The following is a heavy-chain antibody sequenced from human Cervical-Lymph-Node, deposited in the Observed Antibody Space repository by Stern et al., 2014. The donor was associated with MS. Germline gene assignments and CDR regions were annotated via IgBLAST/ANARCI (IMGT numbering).Heavy chain of an antibody. Sequence: VQLVESGGGVVQPGRSLRLSCAASGFTFSSYAMHWVRQAPGKGLEWVAIMSHDGSNKYYADSVKGRFTISRDNSKNMLYLQMNSLRAEDTAVYYCASRPLRGRTIDYWGQGTLVTVSS. CDR2: MSHDGSNK. J-gene: IGHJ4*02. CDR3: ASRPLRGRTIDY. V-gene: IGHV3-30*04. CDR1: GFTFSSYA. D-gene: IGHD4-17*01.